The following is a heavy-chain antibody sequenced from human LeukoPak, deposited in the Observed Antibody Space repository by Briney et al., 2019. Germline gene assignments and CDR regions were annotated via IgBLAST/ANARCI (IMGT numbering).Heavy chain of an antibody. V-gene: IGHV3-21*01. CDR3: AKSTRAVMAMMDV. CDR2: ISSRSTYI. Sequence: GGSLRLSCAASGFTFSNYSMNWVRQAPGKGLESVSSISSRSTYIYHADSVKGRFTISRDNAKNSLFLQMNSLRAEDTAVYFCAKSTRAVMAMMDVWGKGTTVTVSS. CDR1: GFTFSNYS. J-gene: IGHJ6*04. D-gene: IGHD3-16*01.